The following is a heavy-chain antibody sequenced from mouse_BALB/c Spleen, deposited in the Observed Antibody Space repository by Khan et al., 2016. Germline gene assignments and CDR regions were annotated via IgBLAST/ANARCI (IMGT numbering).Heavy chain of an antibody. CDR1: GYSITSGYS. J-gene: IGHJ2*01. Sequence: EVQPQESGPDLVKPSQSLSLTCTVTGYSITSGYSWHWIRQFPGNKLEWMGYIHYSGSINYNPSLKSRIFITLDTSKHQFFLQLNSVSNAHTTTDYCARPYGTFDYWGQGTTLAVSS. CDR2: IHYSGSI. D-gene: IGHD2-1*01. CDR3: ARPYGTFDY. V-gene: IGHV3-1*02.